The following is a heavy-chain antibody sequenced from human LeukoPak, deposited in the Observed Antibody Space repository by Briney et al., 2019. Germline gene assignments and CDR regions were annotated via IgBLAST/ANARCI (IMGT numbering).Heavy chain of an antibody. CDR1: GGSFSGYY. V-gene: IGHV4-34*01. Sequence: SETLSLTCAVYGGSFSGYYRSWIRQPPGKGLEWIGEINHSGSTNYNPSLKSRVTISVDTSKNQFSLKLSSVTAADTAVYYCARGGEYCSGGSCYRKYYFDYWGQGTLVTVSS. CDR2: INHSGST. CDR3: ARGGEYCSGGSCYRKYYFDY. D-gene: IGHD2-15*01. J-gene: IGHJ4*02.